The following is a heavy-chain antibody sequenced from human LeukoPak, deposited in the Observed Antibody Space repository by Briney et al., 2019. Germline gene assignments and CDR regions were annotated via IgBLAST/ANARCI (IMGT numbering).Heavy chain of an antibody. J-gene: IGHJ4*02. V-gene: IGHV4-59*08. Sequence: SETLSLTCTVSGGSISSYYWSWIRQPPGKGLEWIGYIYYSGSTNYNPSLKSRVTISVDTSKNQFSLKLSSVTAADTAVYYCARHAGSSGWYEGTTIFDYWGQGTLVTVSS. CDR1: GGSISSYY. D-gene: IGHD6-19*01. CDR2: IYYSGST. CDR3: ARHAGSSGWYEGTTIFDY.